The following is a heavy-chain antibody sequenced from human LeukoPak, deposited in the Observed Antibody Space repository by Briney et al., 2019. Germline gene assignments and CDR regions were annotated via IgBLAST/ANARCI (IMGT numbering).Heavy chain of an antibody. D-gene: IGHD6-19*01. CDR3: ARGRYPDSSGWYADQWELHFPFDY. CDR1: GYTFTSYG. V-gene: IGHV1-18*01. Sequence: ASVKVSCKASGYTFTSYGISWVRQAPGQGLEWMGWISAYNGNTNYAQKLQGRVTMTTDTSTSTAYMELRSPRSDDTAVYYCARGRYPDSSGWYADQWELHFPFDYWGQGTLVTVSS. J-gene: IGHJ4*02. CDR2: ISAYNGNT.